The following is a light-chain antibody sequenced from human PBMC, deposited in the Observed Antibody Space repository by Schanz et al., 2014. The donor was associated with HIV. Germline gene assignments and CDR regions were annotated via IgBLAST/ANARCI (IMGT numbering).Light chain of an antibody. Sequence: SYELTQAPSVSVSPGQTAIITCSGDKLGDKYACWYQQKPGQSPVLVIYQDNKRPSGIPERFSGSKSGTSASLAITGLQADDEAAYYCQSYDVSLSGKVFGGGTKLTVL. J-gene: IGLJ2*01. V-gene: IGLV3-1*01. CDR3: QSYDVSLSGKV. CDR1: KLGDKY. CDR2: QDN.